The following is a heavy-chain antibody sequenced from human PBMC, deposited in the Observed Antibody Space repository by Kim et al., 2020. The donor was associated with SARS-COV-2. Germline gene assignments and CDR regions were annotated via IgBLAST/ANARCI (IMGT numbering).Heavy chain of an antibody. CDR2: ISWDGTKT. CDR1: GFTFSTSP. D-gene: IGHD1-26*01. V-gene: IGHV3-23*01. J-gene: IGHJ4*02. CDR3: PKGVINSGFDY. Sequence: GGSLRLSCVASGFTFSTSPMGWVRQAPGKGLEWVSRISWDGTKTYYADSVKGRVTMSSDKSKNMVYLHMNSLRVEDTAVYYCPKGVINSGFDYWGQGTQVTVSS.